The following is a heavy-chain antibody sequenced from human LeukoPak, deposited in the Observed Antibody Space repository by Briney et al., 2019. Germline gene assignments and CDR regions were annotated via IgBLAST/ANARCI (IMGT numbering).Heavy chain of an antibody. V-gene: IGHV4-39*01. CDR3: AVGGYSYSFGAFDI. J-gene: IGHJ3*02. CDR1: GGSISSSSYY. CDR2: IYYSGST. Sequence: SETLSLTCTVSGGSISSSSYYWGWIRQPPGKGLEWIGSIYYSGSTYYNPSLKSRVTISVDTSKNQFSLKLSSVTAADTAVYYCAVGGYSYSFGAFDIWGQGTMVTVSS. D-gene: IGHD5-18*01.